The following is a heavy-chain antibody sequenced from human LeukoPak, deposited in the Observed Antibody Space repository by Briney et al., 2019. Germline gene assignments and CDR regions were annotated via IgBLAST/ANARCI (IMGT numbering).Heavy chain of an antibody. CDR2: ISGGDYT. D-gene: IGHD3-16*01. CDR3: AKCKGGTPTYYFDY. CDR1: GFTFSDYG. J-gene: IGHJ4*02. Sequence: PGGTLRLSCVASGFTFSDYGMIWVRQAPGKGLEWVSGISGGDYTEHADSVKGRFTISRDNSKNTLYLQMNSLRAEDTAVYYCAKCKGGTPTYYFDYWGQGTLVTVSS. V-gene: IGHV3-66*02.